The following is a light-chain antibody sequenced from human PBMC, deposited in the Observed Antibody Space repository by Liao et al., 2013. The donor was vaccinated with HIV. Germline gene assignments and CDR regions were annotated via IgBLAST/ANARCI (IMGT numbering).Light chain of an antibody. J-gene: IGLJ1*01. CDR1: NIGGFS. Sequence: SYVLTQPPSVSVAPGETASIACGGPNIGGFSVHWYQQKPGQAPRLVVFYDSDRPSGIPGRFSGSNSGNTATLTISRVEPGDEADYYCQLWDSSSDHPYVFGTGTQVTVL. CDR2: YDS. CDR3: QLWDSSSDHPYV. V-gene: IGLV3-21*01.